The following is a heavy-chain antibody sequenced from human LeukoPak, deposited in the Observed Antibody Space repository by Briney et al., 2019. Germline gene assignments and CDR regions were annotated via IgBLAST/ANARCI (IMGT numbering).Heavy chain of an antibody. Sequence: GGSLRLSCAASGFMFTTYAMTWVRQAPGKGPEWFSSISGSGGRTYYADSLRGRFTISRDNSKNTLYLQMNSLRAEDTAVYYCAIGPPYGGYSDWGQGTLVTVSS. CDR2: ISGSGGRT. CDR3: AIGPPYGGYSD. D-gene: IGHD5-12*01. CDR1: GFMFTTYA. J-gene: IGHJ4*02. V-gene: IGHV3-23*01.